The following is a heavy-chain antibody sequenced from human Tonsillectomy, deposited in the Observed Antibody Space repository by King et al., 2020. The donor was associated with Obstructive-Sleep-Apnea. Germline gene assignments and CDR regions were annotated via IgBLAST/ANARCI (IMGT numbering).Heavy chain of an antibody. D-gene: IGHD2-2*01. Sequence: VQLQESGPGLVKPSQTLSLTCTVSGGSITSGDYYWSWIRQHPGKGLEWIGYIYYSGRTYQNPSLKSRLTISEDTAENQFSLKLRSVTAADTAVFYCARVSGYCSSSTCYPTDDAFDIWGQGTVVTVSS. CDR2: IYYSGRT. CDR1: GGSITSGDYY. J-gene: IGHJ3*02. CDR3: ARVSGYCSSSTCYPTDDAFDI. V-gene: IGHV4-31*03.